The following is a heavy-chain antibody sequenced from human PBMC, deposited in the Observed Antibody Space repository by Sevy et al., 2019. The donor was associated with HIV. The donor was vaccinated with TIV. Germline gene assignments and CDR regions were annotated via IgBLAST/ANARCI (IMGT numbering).Heavy chain of an antibody. V-gene: IGHV3-53*01. J-gene: IGHJ2*01. D-gene: IGHD4-17*01. CDR2: IYSGGST. Sequence: GGSLRLSCAASGFTFSSNYMGWVRQAPGKGLEGVSIIYSGGSTYYADSVKGRFTISRDNSKNTLYLQMNNLRAEDTGVYYCARDGTDYGFVGPGTSDLWGRGTLVTVSS. CDR1: GFTFSSNY. CDR3: ARDGTDYGFVGPGTSDL.